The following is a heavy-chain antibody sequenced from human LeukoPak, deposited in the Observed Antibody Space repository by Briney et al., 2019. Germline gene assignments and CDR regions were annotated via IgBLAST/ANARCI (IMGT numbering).Heavy chain of an antibody. CDR2: INPNSGGT. D-gene: IGHD3-10*01. J-gene: IGHJ4*02. CDR3: AVSLWFGELSFDY. Sequence: ASVKVSCKASGYTFTSYGISWVRQAPGQGLEWMGWINPNSGGTNYAQKFQGRVTMTRDTSISTAYMELSRLRSDDTAVYYCAVSLWFGELSFDYWGQGTLVTVSS. CDR1: GYTFTSYG. V-gene: IGHV1-2*02.